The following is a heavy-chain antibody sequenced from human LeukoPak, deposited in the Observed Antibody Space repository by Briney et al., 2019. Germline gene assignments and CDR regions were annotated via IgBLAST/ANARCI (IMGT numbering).Heavy chain of an antibody. Sequence: GASVKVSCKASGYTFTSYGISWVRQAPGQGLEWMGWMNPNSGNTGYAQKFQGRVTMTRNTSISTAYMELSSLRSEDTAVYYCAREGSWSRGNAFDIWGQGTMVTVSS. D-gene: IGHD6-13*01. CDR3: AREGSWSRGNAFDI. V-gene: IGHV1-8*02. J-gene: IGHJ3*02. CDR1: GYTFTSYG. CDR2: MNPNSGNT.